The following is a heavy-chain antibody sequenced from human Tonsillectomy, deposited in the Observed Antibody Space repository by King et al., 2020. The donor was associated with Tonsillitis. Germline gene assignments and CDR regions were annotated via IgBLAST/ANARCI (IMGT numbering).Heavy chain of an antibody. CDR2: ISHDGGNK. D-gene: IGHD3-10*01. V-gene: IGHV3-30-3*01. CDR1: GFTFRNFA. CDR3: ARDGAFYGSGSPLKY. Sequence: VQLVESGGGVVQPGRSLRLSCAASGFTFRNFAMHWVRQAPGKGLECVAVISHDGGNKYYADSVKGRFTISRDNSKNALQLQMDSLRAEDTAMYYCARDGAFYGSGSPLKYWAQGTLVTVSS. J-gene: IGHJ4*02.